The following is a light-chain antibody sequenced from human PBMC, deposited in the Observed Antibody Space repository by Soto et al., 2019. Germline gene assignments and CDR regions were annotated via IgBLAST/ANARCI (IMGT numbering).Light chain of an antibody. Sequence: DIQMTQSPSTLSASVGDRVTITCRASQSISSWLAWYQQKPGKAPKLLIYKASSLESGVPSRFSGSESGTEFTLTISSLQPDDFATNYCQQHNSYPFTFGPGTKVDIK. V-gene: IGKV1-5*03. CDR1: QSISSW. J-gene: IGKJ3*01. CDR3: QQHNSYPFT. CDR2: KAS.